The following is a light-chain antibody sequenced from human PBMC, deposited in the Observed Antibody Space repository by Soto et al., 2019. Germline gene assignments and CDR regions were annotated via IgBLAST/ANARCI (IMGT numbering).Light chain of an antibody. CDR3: QLRSNWPIT. V-gene: IGKV3-11*01. Sequence: EIVLTQSPATLSLSPGERATLPCRASQSVSSYLAWYQQKPGQAPRLLIYDASNRATGIPARFSGSGSGTDFTLTISSLEPEDFAVYYCQLRSNWPITFGQGTRLEV. CDR2: DAS. J-gene: IGKJ5*01. CDR1: QSVSSY.